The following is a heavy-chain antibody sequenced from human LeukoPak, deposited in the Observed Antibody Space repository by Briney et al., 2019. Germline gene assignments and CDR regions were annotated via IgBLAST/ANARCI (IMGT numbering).Heavy chain of an antibody. Sequence: PSQTLSLTCTVSGGSISSGGYYWSWIRQHPGKGLEWIGYIYYSGSTYYNPSLKSRVTISVDTSKNQFSLKLSSVTAADTAVYYCARAFIITMVRGVIKENAFHIWGQGTMVTVSS. CDR1: GGSISSGGYY. CDR2: IYYSGST. D-gene: IGHD3-10*01. V-gene: IGHV4-31*03. CDR3: ARAFIITMVRGVIKENAFHI. J-gene: IGHJ3*02.